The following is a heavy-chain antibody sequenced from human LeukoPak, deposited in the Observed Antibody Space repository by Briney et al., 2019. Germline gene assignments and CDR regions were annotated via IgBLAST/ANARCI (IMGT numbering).Heavy chain of an antibody. CDR1: GGSFSGYC. J-gene: IGHJ5*02. V-gene: IGHV4-34*01. Sequence: PSETLSLTCAVYGGSFSGYCWSWIRQPPGKGLEWIGEINHSGSTNYNPSLKSRVTISVDTSKNQFSLKLSSVTAADTAVYYCARARGCSSTSCLPQYNWFDPWGQGTLVTVSS. CDR3: ARARGCSSTSCLPQYNWFDP. D-gene: IGHD2-2*01. CDR2: INHSGST.